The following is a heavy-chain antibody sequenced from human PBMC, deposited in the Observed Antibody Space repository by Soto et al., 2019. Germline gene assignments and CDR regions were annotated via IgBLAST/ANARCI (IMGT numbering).Heavy chain of an antibody. D-gene: IGHD2-2*01. CDR1: GFTFSSYW. CDR2: IDPDGGGK. V-gene: IGHV3-7*01. CDR3: ARGDDAYVESAY. Sequence: EVQLVESGGGLVQPGESLRLSCTTSGFTFSSYWMTLVRQAPGKGLEWLANIDPDGGGKFYVDSLKGRFTISRDNAKNSLFLQMNSLRVEDTAVYYCARGDDAYVESAYWGQGTLVTVSS. J-gene: IGHJ4*02.